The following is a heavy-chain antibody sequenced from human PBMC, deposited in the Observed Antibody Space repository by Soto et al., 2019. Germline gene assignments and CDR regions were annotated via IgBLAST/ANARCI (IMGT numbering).Heavy chain of an antibody. J-gene: IGHJ5*02. Sequence: GASVKVSCKAPRDTFTSYYINWVRQAPGQGLEWMGVINPHGGSTAYAQKFKGRVTLTRDTSASTVYMEVSSLTSEDTAMYYCARSSGGNFGIIIEGTNWFGPWGQGTLVTVSS. CDR2: INPHGGST. V-gene: IGHV1-46*01. D-gene: IGHD1-26*01. CDR3: ARSSGGNFGIIIEGTNWFGP. CDR1: RDTFTSYY.